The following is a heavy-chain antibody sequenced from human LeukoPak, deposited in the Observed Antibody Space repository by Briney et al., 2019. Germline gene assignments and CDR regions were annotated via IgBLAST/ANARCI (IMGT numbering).Heavy chain of an antibody. CDR1: GFTFSSYS. D-gene: IGHD3-10*01. Sequence: GGSLRLSCAASGFTFSSYSMNWVGQAPGKGLEWVSSISSSSSYIYYADSVKGRFTISRDNAKNSLYLQMNSLRAEDTAVYYCARDYDGSGSYEKKDDYWGQGTLVTVSS. V-gene: IGHV3-21*01. J-gene: IGHJ4*02. CDR2: ISSSSSYI. CDR3: ARDYDGSGSYEKKDDY.